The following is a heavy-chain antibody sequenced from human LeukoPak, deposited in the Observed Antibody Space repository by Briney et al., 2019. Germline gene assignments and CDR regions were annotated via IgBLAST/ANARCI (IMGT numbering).Heavy chain of an antibody. V-gene: IGHV3-53*05. D-gene: IGHD1-26*01. CDR1: VFTVSSNH. CDR2: IYSGVST. CDR3: AKGTDSGSDY. Sequence: PGGSLRLSCAASVFTVSSNHMTWVRQALGKGLEWVSVIYSGVSTYYADSVKGRFTISRDNSKNTLYLQMNSLRAEDTAVYYCAKGTDSGSDYWGQGTLVTVSS. J-gene: IGHJ4*02.